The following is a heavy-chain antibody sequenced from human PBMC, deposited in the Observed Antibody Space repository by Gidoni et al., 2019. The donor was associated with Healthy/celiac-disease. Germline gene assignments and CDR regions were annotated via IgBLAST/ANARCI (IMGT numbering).Heavy chain of an antibody. J-gene: IGHJ4*02. V-gene: IGHV4-59*08. CDR2: IYYSGST. Sequence: QVQLQASGPGLVKPSATLSLTCTVPGGSISSYYWSWIRPPPGKVLEWIGYIYYSGSTNYNPPLKSRVTISVDTSKNQFSLKLSSVTAADTAVYYCARHTSGSYTPFDYWGQGTLVTVSS. CDR3: ARHTSGSYTPFDY. CDR1: GGSISSYY. D-gene: IGHD1-26*01.